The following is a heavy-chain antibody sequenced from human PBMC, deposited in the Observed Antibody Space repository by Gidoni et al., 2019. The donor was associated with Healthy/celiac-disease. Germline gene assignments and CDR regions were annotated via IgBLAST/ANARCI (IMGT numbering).Heavy chain of an antibody. D-gene: IGHD2-2*01. Sequence: QVQLQESGPGLVKPSETLSLTCTVAGGSISSYYWSWIRQPPGKGLEWIGYICYSGSTTYNPSLKSRVTISVDTSKNQFSLKLSSVTAADTAVYYCARSSCFAAFCYYYGMDVWGQGTTVTVSS. CDR3: ARSSCFAAFCYYYGMDV. V-gene: IGHV4-59*01. CDR2: ICYSGST. J-gene: IGHJ6*02. CDR1: GGSISSYY.